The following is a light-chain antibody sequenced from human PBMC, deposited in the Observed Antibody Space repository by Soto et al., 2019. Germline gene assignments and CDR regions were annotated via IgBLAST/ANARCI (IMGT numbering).Light chain of an antibody. CDR3: CSYAGTNTFVV. CDR2: EGS. J-gene: IGLJ2*01. CDR1: SSDVGSYNL. V-gene: IGLV2-23*03. Sequence: QSALTQPASVSGSPGQSITISCTGTSSDVGSYNLVSWYQQHPGEAPKLIIYEGSKRPSGVSNRFSGSKSGNTASLTISGLQAEDEADYYCCSYAGTNTFVVFGGGTKLTVL.